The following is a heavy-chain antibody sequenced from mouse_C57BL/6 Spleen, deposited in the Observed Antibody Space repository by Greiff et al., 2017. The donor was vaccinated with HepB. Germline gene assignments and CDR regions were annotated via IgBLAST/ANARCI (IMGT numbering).Heavy chain of an antibody. D-gene: IGHD2-5*01. J-gene: IGHJ4*01. Sequence: VQLQQSGPELVKPGASVKISCKASGYSFTSYYIHWVKQRPGQGLEWIGWIYPGSGNTKYNEKFKGKATLTADTSSSTAYIQLSSLTSEDSAVYYCANSNLVFYYAMDYWGQGTSVTVSS. CDR2: IYPGSGNT. V-gene: IGHV1-66*01. CDR3: ANSNLVFYYAMDY. CDR1: GYSFTSYY.